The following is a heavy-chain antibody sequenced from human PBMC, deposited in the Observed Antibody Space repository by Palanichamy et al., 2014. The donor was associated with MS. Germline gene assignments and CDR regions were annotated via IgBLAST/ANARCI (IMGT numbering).Heavy chain of an antibody. CDR3: TTDPPAYCGGDCYL. D-gene: IGHD2-21*02. CDR2: IKSKTDGGTT. Sequence: EVQPVESGGGLVKPGGSLRLSCAASGFTFSNAWMNWVRQAPGKGLEWVGRIKSKTDGGTTDYAAPVKGRFTISRDDSKNTLYLQMNSLKTEDTAVYYCTTDPPAYCGGDCYLGGQGTLVTVSS. J-gene: IGHJ4*02. CDR1: GFTFSNAW. V-gene: IGHV3-15*07.